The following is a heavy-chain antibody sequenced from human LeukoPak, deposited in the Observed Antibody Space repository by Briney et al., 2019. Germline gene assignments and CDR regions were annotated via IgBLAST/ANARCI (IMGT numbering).Heavy chain of an antibody. V-gene: IGHV1-2*02. J-gene: IGHJ6*03. CDR1: GYTFTGYY. D-gene: IGHD6-19*01. CDR3: ARDRIAVAGTFLYYYYYYMDV. Sequence: ASVKVSCKASGYTFTGYYMHWVRQAPGQGLEWMGWINPNSGGTNYAQKFQGRVTMTRDTSISTAYMELSRLRSDDTAVYYCARDRIAVAGTFLYYYYYYMDVWGKGTTVTISS. CDR2: INPNSGGT.